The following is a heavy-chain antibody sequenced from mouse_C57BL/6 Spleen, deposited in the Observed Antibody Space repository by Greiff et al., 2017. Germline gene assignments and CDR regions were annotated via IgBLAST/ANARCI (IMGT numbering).Heavy chain of an antibody. CDR1: GYAFSSYW. J-gene: IGHJ4*01. V-gene: IGHV1-80*01. CDR2: IYPGDGDT. Sequence: QVQLQQSGAELVKPGASVKISCKASGYAFSSYWMTWVKQRPGKGLEWIGQIYPGDGDTNYNGKFKGKATLTADNSSSTAYMQLSSLTSADSAVYFCSRDKRGAYWGQGPSVTVSS. CDR3: SRDKRGAY.